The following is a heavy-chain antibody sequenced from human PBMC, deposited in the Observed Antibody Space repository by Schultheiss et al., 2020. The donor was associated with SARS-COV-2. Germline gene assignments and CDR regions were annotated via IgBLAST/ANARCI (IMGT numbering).Heavy chain of an antibody. V-gene: IGHV3-23*01. CDR2: ISGSGDST. CDR3: ARDRAYSDYYYYYMDV. Sequence: GESLKISCAASGFTFDDYAMHWVRQAPGKGLEWVSAISGSGDSTYYADSVKGRFTISRDNAKNSLYLQMNSLRAEDTAVYYCARDRAYSDYYYYYMDVWGKGTTVTVSS. J-gene: IGHJ6*03. D-gene: IGHD4-11*01. CDR1: GFTFDDYA.